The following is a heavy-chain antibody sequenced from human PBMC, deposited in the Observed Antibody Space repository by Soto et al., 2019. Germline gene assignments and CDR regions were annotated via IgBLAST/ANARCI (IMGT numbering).Heavy chain of an antibody. Sequence: ASVKVSFKASGCSFTSFGISWVRRAPGQGLEWMGWISPYNGHTQFVERFQGRVTMTTGTSTKTAYMELRNLRSDDTAHYYCARDLTIVPATHPRLENYGMDVWGQGTTVTVSS. V-gene: IGHV1-18*01. J-gene: IGHJ6*02. CDR1: GCSFTSFG. CDR3: ARDLTIVPATHPRLENYGMDV. D-gene: IGHD2-2*01. CDR2: ISPYNGHT.